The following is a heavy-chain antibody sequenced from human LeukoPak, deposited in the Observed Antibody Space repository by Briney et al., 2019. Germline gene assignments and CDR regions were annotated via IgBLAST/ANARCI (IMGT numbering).Heavy chain of an antibody. CDR2: IFYSGST. CDR1: GFTFSDHF. J-gene: IGHJ1*01. D-gene: IGHD3-9*01. V-gene: IGHV4-38-2*01. Sequence: GSLRLSCAVSGFTFSDHFLDWVRQAPGKGLEWVSNIFYSGSTSYKPSLKSRVTISVDTSKNQFSLKLSSVTAADTAVYYCARSSLEYYDILTGFHEWGQGTLVTVSS. CDR3: ARSSLEYYDILTGFHE.